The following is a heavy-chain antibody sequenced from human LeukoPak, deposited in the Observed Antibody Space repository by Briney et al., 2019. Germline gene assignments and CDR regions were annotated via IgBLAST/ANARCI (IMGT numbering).Heavy chain of an antibody. CDR2: IYHSGST. D-gene: IGHD6-19*01. CDR3: ARPAVAGTHVFDY. V-gene: IGHV4-38-2*01. CDR1: GCSISSGYY. J-gene: IGHJ4*02. Sequence: PSETLSLTCAVSGCSISSGYYWGWIRQPPGKGLEWIGSIYHSGSTYYNPSLKSRVTISVDTSKNQFSLKLSSVAAADTAVYYCARPAVAGTHVFDYWGQGTLVTVSS.